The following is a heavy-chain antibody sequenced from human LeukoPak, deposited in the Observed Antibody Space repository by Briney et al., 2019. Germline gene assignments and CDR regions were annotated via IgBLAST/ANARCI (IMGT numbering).Heavy chain of an antibody. J-gene: IGHJ6*02. CDR2: ISAYNGNT. Sequence: ASVKVSFKASGYTFTTYGISWVRQAPGQGGEGMGWISAYNGNTKYAQNLQGRVTMTTDTSTSIVYMELRSLRPDDTAVYYCARDLGTPGNYGMDVWGQGTTVTVSS. CDR3: ARDLGTPGNYGMDV. D-gene: IGHD3-10*01. V-gene: IGHV1-18*01. CDR1: GYTFTTYG.